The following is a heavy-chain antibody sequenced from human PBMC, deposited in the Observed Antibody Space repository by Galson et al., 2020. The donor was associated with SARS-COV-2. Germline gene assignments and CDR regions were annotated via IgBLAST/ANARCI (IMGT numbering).Heavy chain of an antibody. Sequence: GESLKISCKGSGYSFNSYWIGWVRQMPGKGLEWMGIIYPGDSDTTYSPSFQGQVTFSADKSISTAYLQWSSLKASDTAMYYCARCTGYCSSNRPDAFDIWGQGTKVTVSS. CDR1: GYSFNSYW. V-gene: IGHV5-51*01. CDR3: ARCTGYCSSNRPDAFDI. D-gene: IGHD2-2*01. J-gene: IGHJ3*02. CDR2: IYPGDSDT.